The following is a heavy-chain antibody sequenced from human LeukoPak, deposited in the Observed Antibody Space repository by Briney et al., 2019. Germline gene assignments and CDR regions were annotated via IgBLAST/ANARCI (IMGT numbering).Heavy chain of an antibody. V-gene: IGHV3-23*01. CDR1: GFIFSSCA. CDR2: ISGSGGST. D-gene: IGHD3-10*01. J-gene: IGHJ4*02. Sequence: GGSLRLSCAASGFIFSSCAMNWVRQAPGKGLEWVSAISGSGGSTYYADSVKGRFTISRDNSKNTLYLQMNSLRAEDTAVYYCAKAVTMVRGAIDYWGQGTLVTVSS. CDR3: AKAVTMVRGAIDY.